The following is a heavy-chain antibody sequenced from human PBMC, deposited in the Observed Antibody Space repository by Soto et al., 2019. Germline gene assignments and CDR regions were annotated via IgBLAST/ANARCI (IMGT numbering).Heavy chain of an antibody. Sequence: SVGSLSLSCAASGFPFRSYGMHWARQAPGRGLEWVAVISYDGSYKSYEDSVKCRFTISRDNAKNTVYLQINSLRADDTAVYYCARGGTSTTYWGLFYNWGQGTLVTVSS. CDR1: GFPFRSYG. CDR3: ARGGTSTTYWGLFYN. J-gene: IGHJ4*02. CDR2: ISYDGSYK. D-gene: IGHD7-27*01. V-gene: IGHV3-30*03.